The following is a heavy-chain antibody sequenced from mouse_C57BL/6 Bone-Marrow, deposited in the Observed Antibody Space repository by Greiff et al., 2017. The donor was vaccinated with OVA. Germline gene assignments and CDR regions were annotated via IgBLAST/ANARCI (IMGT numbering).Heavy chain of an antibody. CDR1: GYTFTSYW. CDR2: IDPNSGGT. D-gene: IGHD1-1*01. J-gene: IGHJ1*03. Sequence: QVQLQQPGAELVKPGASVKLSCKASGYTFTSYWMHWVKQRPGRGLEWIGRIDPNSGGTKYNEKFKSKATLTVDKPSSTAYMQRSSLTSEDSAVYYCARRERLLWYLEVWGTGTTVTVSS. CDR3: ARRERLLWYLEV. V-gene: IGHV1-72*01.